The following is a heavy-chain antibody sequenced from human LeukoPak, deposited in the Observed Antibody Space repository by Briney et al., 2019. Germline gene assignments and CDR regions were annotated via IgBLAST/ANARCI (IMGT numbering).Heavy chain of an antibody. Sequence: SETLSLTCTVSGGSISSYYWSWIRQPPGKGLEWIGYIYCSGSTNYNPSLKSRVTISVETSKNQFSLKLKSVTAADTAVYYCARGGYYGSGNDFRFDPWGQGTLVTVSS. D-gene: IGHD3-10*01. V-gene: IGHV4-59*01. CDR2: IYCSGST. CDR3: ARGGYYGSGNDFRFDP. J-gene: IGHJ5*02. CDR1: GGSISSYY.